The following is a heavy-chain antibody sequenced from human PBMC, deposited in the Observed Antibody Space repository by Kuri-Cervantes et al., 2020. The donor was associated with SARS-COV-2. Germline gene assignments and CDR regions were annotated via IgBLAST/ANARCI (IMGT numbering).Heavy chain of an antibody. D-gene: IGHD3-10*01. Sequence: ASVKVSCKASGYSSNDYYIYWVRQAPGQGLEWMGWINPNSGGTNYAQKFQGWVTMTRDTSLSISYMELSRLTPNDTAVYYCARGEGSRGLMVVLGWRGAGRLDFWGQGTLVTVSS. CDR1: GYSSNDYY. CDR2: INPNSGGT. CDR3: ARGEGSRGLMVVLGWRGAGRLDF. V-gene: IGHV1-2*04. J-gene: IGHJ4*02.